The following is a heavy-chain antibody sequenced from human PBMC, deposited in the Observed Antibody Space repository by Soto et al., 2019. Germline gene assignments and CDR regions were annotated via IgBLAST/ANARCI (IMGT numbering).Heavy chain of an antibody. CDR2: ISGSGGST. V-gene: IGHV3-23*01. J-gene: IGHJ6*02. CDR1: GFTFSSYA. D-gene: IGHD6-6*01. CDR3: AKSIAARPHYYYGMDV. Sequence: PGGSLRLSCAASGFTFSSYAMSWVRQAPGKGLEWVSAISGSGGSTYYADSVKGRFTISRDNSKNTLYLQMNSLRAEDTAVYYCAKSIAARPHYYYGMDVWGPGTTVTVSS.